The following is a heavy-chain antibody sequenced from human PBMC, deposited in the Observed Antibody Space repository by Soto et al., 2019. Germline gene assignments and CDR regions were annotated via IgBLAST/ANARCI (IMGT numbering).Heavy chain of an antibody. CDR1: GGSISSSNL. CDR2: IYHSGST. J-gene: IGHJ6*02. Sequence: PSETLSLTCAVSGGSISSSNLWSCVRQPPGKGVEWIGEIYHSGSTNYNPSLKSRVTISVDKSKNQFSLKLSSVTAADTAVYYCARGWRIAAAGVPLGYYYYGMDVWGQGTTVTVSS. D-gene: IGHD6-13*01. V-gene: IGHV4-4*02. CDR3: ARGWRIAAAGVPLGYYYYGMDV.